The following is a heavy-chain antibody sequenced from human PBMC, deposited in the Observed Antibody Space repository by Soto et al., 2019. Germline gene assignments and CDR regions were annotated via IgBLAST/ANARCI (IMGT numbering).Heavy chain of an antibody. CDR1: GFTFSSYS. J-gene: IGHJ4*02. Sequence: EVQLVESGGGLVKPGGSLRLSCAASGFTFSSYSMNWVRQAPGKGLEWVSSISSSSSYIYYADSVKGRFTISRDNAKNSLYLQMNSLSAEDTAVYYCARVGIAAAGTSDYWGQGTLVTVSS. V-gene: IGHV3-21*01. CDR2: ISSSSSYI. D-gene: IGHD6-13*01. CDR3: ARVGIAAAGTSDY.